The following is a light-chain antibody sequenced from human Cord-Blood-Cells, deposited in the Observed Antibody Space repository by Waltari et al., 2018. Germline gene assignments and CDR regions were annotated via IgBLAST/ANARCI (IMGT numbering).Light chain of an antibody. V-gene: IGLV2-11*01. CDR2: DVS. J-gene: IGLJ3*02. Sequence: QSPLTQPRSVSGSPGQSVTIPCTGTSSDVGGFNYVPWYQQHPGKAPKLMIYDVSKRPSGVPDRFSGSKSGNTASLTISGLQAEDEADYYCCSYAGSYTWVFGGGTKLTVL. CDR1: SSDVGGFNY. CDR3: CSYAGSYTWV.